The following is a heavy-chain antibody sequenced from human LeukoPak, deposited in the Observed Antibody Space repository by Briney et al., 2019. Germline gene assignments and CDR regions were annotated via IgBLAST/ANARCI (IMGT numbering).Heavy chain of an antibody. J-gene: IGHJ6*03. V-gene: IGHV1-2*06. CDR1: GYTFTGYY. D-gene: IGHD5-18*01. CDR2: INPNSGGT. Sequence: ASVKVSCKASGYTFTGYYMHWVRQAPGQGLEWMGRINPNSGGTNYAQKFQGRVTMTRDTSISTAYMELSRLRSDDTAVYYCAREEQLSRGYYYMDVWGKGTTVTVSS. CDR3: AREEQLSRGYYYMDV.